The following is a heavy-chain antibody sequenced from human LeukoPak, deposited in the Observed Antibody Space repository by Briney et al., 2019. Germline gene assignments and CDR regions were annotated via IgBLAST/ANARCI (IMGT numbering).Heavy chain of an antibody. CDR2: IYYSGST. J-gene: IGHJ6*02. D-gene: IGHD5-24*01. CDR1: GGSISSYY. CDR3: ARDSGRDGYNPLYYYYGMDV. Sequence: SETLSLTCTVSGGSISSYYWSWIRQPPGKGLEWIGYIYYSGSTNYNPSLTSRVTISVDTSKNQFSLKLSSVTAADTAVYYCARDSGRDGYNPLYYYYGMDVWGQGTTVTVSS. V-gene: IGHV4-59*01.